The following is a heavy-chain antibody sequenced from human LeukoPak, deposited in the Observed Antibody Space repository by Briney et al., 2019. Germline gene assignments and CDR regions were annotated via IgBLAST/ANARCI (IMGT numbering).Heavy chain of an antibody. D-gene: IGHD3-22*01. Sequence: GGSLRLSCAASGFSFSSSAMTWVRQAPGKGLEWVSAISGSGGSTYYADSVKGRFTISRDDSKNTLYLQMNSLRAEDTAVYYCAKGDYYDSSGYAGPSTSSECWGQGTLVTVSS. CDR3: AKGDYYDSSGYAGPSTSSEC. CDR1: GFSFSSSA. CDR2: ISGSGGST. J-gene: IGHJ4*02. V-gene: IGHV3-23*01.